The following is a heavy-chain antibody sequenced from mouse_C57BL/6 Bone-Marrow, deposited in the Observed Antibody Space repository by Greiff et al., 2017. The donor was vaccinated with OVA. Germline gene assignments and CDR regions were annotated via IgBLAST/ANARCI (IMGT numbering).Heavy chain of an antibody. CDR3: ARDVYYYGSSYDWYFDV. CDR2: ISYDGSN. D-gene: IGHD1-1*01. J-gene: IGHJ1*03. Sequence: ESGPGLVKPSQSLSLTCSVTGYSITSGYYWNWIRQFPGNKLEWMGYISYDGSNNYNPSLKNRISITRDTSKNQFFLKLNSVTTEDTATYYCARDVYYYGSSYDWYFDVWGTGTTVTVSS. V-gene: IGHV3-6*01. CDR1: GYSITSGYY.